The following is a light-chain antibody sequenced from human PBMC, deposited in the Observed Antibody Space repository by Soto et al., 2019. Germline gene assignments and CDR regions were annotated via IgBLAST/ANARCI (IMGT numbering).Light chain of an antibody. V-gene: IGLV2-23*01. CDR3: GSYAGRTYWV. J-gene: IGLJ3*02. CDR1: SSAVGSYSL. Sequence: QSALTQPASVSGSPGQSITISCTGTSSAVGSYSLVSWYQQHPGKAPKLIIYAGNKRPSGISSRFSGSKSANTASLTISGLKAEDEADDYCGSYAGRTYWVFGGGPKSPS. CDR2: AGN.